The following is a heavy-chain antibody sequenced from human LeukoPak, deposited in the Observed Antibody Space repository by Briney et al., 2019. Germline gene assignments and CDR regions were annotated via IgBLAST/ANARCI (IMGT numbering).Heavy chain of an antibody. CDR1: GFTFSSYW. J-gene: IGHJ5*02. CDR3: ARLSPRKNRGDWSAP. V-gene: IGHV3-7*01. D-gene: IGHD2/OR15-2a*01. Sequence: PGGSLRLSCAASGFTFSSYWMSWVRQAPGKGLEWVANIKQDGREKYYVDSVKGRFTISRDNAKNSLYLQMNSLRAEDTAVYYCARLSPRKNRGDWSAPWGQGTLVTVSS. CDR2: IKQDGREK.